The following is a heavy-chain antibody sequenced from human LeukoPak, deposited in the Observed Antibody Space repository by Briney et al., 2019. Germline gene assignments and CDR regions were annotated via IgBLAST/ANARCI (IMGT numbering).Heavy chain of an antibody. Sequence: GESLRLSCAASGFTFSSYAMHWVRQAPGKGLEWVAVISYDGSNKYYADSVRGRFTISRDNSKNTLYLQMNSLRAEDTAVYYCARVGVAYYFDYWGQEPWSPSPQ. CDR2: ISYDGSNK. CDR3: ARVGVAYYFDY. J-gene: IGHJ4*01. V-gene: IGHV3-30-3*01. D-gene: IGHD2-8*01. CDR1: GFTFSSYA.